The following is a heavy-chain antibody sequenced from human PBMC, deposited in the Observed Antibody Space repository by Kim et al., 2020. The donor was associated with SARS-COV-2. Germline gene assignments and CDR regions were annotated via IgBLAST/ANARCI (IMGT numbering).Heavy chain of an antibody. D-gene: IGHD2-2*01. CDR3: ARDSFYCSSTSCHDFYYYYYMDV. CDR1: GYTFTSYA. J-gene: IGHJ6*03. V-gene: IGHV1-3*01. Sequence: ASVKVSCKASGYTFTSYAMHWVRQAPGQRLEWMGWINAGNGNTKYSQKFQGRVTITRDTSAGTAYMELSSLRSEDTAVYYCARDSFYCSSTSCHDFYYYYYMDVWGKGTTVNVSS. CDR2: INAGNGNT.